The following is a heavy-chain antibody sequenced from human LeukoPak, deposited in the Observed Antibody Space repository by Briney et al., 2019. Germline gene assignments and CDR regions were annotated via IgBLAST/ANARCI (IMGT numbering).Heavy chain of an antibody. CDR3: ATSKEPIAAAGVVLFDY. CDR2: FDPEDGET. Sequence: ASVKVSCKVSGYTLTELSMHWVRQAPGKGLEWMGGFDPEDGETTYAQKFQGRVTMTEDTSTDTAYMELSSLRSEDTAVYYCATSKEPIAAAGVVLFDYWGQGTLVTVST. J-gene: IGHJ4*02. V-gene: IGHV1-24*01. CDR1: GYTLTELS. D-gene: IGHD6-13*01.